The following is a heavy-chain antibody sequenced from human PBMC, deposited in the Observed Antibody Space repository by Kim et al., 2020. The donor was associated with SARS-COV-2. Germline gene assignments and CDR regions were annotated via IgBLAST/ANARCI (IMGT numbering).Heavy chain of an antibody. CDR1: GGSISSYY. V-gene: IGHV4-59*01. CDR2: IYYSGST. D-gene: IGHD6-13*01. CDR3: ARSPPIAAAPSWFDP. J-gene: IGHJ5*02. Sequence: SETLSLTCTVSGGSISSYYWSWIRQPPGKGLEWIGYIYYSGSTNYNPSLKSRVTISVDTSKNQFSLKLSSVTAADTAVYYCARSPPIAAAPSWFDPWGQGTLVTVSS.